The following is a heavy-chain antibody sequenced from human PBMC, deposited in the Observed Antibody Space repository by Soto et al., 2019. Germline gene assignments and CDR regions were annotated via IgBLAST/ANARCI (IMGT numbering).Heavy chain of an antibody. CDR1: GGTFSSYT. CDR3: AGTLRAAAGTGGDWFDP. CDR2: IIPILGIA. Sequence: QVQLVQSGAEVKKPGSSVKVSCKASGGTFSSYTISWVRQAPGQGLEWMGRIIPILGIANYAQKFQGRVTITADKSTSTAYMELSSLRSEDTAVYYCAGTLRAAAGTGGDWFDPWGQGTLVTVSS. V-gene: IGHV1-69*02. D-gene: IGHD6-13*01. J-gene: IGHJ5*02.